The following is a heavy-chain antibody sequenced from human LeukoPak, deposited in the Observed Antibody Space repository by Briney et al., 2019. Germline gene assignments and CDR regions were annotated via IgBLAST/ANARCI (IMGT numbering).Heavy chain of an antibody. CDR2: IYYSGST. CDR3: ARINAYYFDY. Sequence: SETLSLTCAVYGGSFSGYYWSWIRQPPGKGLEWIGYIYYSGSTYSNPSLKSRVTISVDTSKNHFSLKLSSVTAADTAVYYCARINAYYFDYWGQGTLVTVSS. V-gene: IGHV4-30-4*08. J-gene: IGHJ4*02. CDR1: GGSFSGYY.